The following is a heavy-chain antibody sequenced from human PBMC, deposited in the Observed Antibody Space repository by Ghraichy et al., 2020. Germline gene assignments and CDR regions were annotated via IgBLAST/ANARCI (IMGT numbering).Heavy chain of an antibody. V-gene: IGHV3-21*01. CDR3: TTMIVGATLDF. J-gene: IGHJ4*02. Sequence: GGSLRLSCAASGFTFSNYSMSWVRQAPGKGLEWVSSISTSSSNTYYADSVKGRFTISRDNAKNSVYLQMNSLRAEDTAVYYCTTMIVGATLDFWGKGTLVTVSS. D-gene: IGHD1-26*01. CDR2: ISTSSSNT. CDR1: GFTFSNYS.